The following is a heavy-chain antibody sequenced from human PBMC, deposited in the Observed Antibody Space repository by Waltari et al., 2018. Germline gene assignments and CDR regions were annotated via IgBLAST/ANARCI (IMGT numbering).Heavy chain of an antibody. J-gene: IGHJ3*02. V-gene: IGHV3-23*03. D-gene: IGHD3-3*01. CDR2: IYSGGST. CDR1: GFTFSSYA. Sequence: EVQLLESGGGLVQPGGSLRLSCAASGFTFSSYAMSWVRQAPGKGLEWVSVIYSGGSTYYADSVKGRFTISRDNSKNTLYLQMNSLRAEDTAVYYCAKDLSIFGVVILDAFDIWGQGTMVTVSS. CDR3: AKDLSIFGVVILDAFDI.